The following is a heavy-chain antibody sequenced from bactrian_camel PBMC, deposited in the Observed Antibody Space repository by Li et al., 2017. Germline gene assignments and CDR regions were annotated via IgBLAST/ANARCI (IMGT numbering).Heavy chain of an antibody. CDR2: IWTGAGST. CDR1: GYTSSIKT. CDR3: AAAVKSEVVAGLAAFGI. D-gene: IGHD6*01. V-gene: IGHV3S54*01. Sequence: HVQLVESGGGPVQAGGSLRLSCAASGYTSSIKTFGWVRQAPGKERELVAAIWTGAGSTYYVDSVKGRFAISLDNAKNTVYLQMNSLKPEDTAMYHCAAAVKSEVVAGLAAFGIWGQGTQVTVS. J-gene: IGHJ6*01.